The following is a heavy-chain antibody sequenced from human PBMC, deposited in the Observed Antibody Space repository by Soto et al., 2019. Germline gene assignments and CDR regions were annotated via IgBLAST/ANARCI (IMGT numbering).Heavy chain of an antibody. Sequence: GGSLRLSCAASGFTFSNYWMHWVRQAPGKGLVWVSRINRDGSSTYFADSVKGRFTISRDNSKNTLYLQMNSLRADDTALYYCADPVPAASHYDNYDMDVWGQGTTVTVSS. CDR2: INRDGSST. V-gene: IGHV3-74*01. D-gene: IGHD2-2*01. CDR1: GFTFSNYW. J-gene: IGHJ6*02. CDR3: ADPVPAASHYDNYDMDV.